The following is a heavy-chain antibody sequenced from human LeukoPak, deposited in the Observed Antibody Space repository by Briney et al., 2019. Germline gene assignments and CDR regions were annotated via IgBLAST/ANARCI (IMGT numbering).Heavy chain of an antibody. D-gene: IGHD6-13*01. CDR3: AREDQQLVTEDDYFDY. CDR2: INPNSGGT. Sequence: ASVKVSCKASGYTFTGYYMHWVRQAPGQGLEWMGWINPNSGGTNYAQKFQGRVTMARDTSISTVYMELSRLRSDDTAVYYCAREDQQLVTEDDYFDYWGQGTLVTVSS. J-gene: IGHJ4*02. V-gene: IGHV1-2*02. CDR1: GYTFTGYY.